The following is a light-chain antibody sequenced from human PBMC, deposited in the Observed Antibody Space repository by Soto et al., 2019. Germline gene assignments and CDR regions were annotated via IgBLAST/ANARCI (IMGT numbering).Light chain of an antibody. Sequence: DIQMTQSPSSLSASVGDRVTITCRASQSISSYLNWYQQKPGKAPKLLIYAASSLQSGVPSRISGSGSETDFTLTISSLQPEDFATYYCQQSYSTPSTFGQGPKVEIK. CDR1: QSISSY. J-gene: IGKJ1*01. CDR3: QQSYSTPST. CDR2: AAS. V-gene: IGKV1-39*01.